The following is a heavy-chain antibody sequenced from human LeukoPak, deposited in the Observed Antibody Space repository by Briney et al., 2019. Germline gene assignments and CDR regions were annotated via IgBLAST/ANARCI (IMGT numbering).Heavy chain of an antibody. D-gene: IGHD5-18*01. CDR1: GFTFSSYS. CDR3: ARGRQLWFQLYYYYGMDV. Sequence: PGGSLRLSCAASGFTFSSYSMNWVRQAPGKGLEWVSSISSSSSYIYYADSVKGRFTISRDNAKNSLYLQMNSLRAEDTAVYYCARGRQLWFQLYYYYGMDVWGQGTTVTVSS. V-gene: IGHV3-21*01. CDR2: ISSSSSYI. J-gene: IGHJ6*02.